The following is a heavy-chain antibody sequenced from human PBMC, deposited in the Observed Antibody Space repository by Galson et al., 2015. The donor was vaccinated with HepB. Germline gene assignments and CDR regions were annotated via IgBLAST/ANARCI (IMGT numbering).Heavy chain of an antibody. J-gene: IGHJ4*02. Sequence: SETLSLTCSVSGGSISSKSFYWGWIRQPPGKGLEWLGSIYYSGHTYYKPSLKSRITISVGTSKNPFSLRLNSMTAADTAVYYCVRQWKKEWELSGFLGRRFDRWGQGTLVTVSS. D-gene: IGHD1-26*01. CDR3: VRQWKKEWELSGFLGRRFDR. V-gene: IGHV4-39*01. CDR1: GGSISSKSFY. CDR2: IYYSGHT.